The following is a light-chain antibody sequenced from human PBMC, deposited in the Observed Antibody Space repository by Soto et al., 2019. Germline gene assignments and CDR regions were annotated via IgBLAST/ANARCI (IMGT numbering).Light chain of an antibody. Sequence: QSALTQPASVSGSPGQSITISCTGTNSDVGNYNSVSWYQQHPHRAPQVIIYKGTQRPSGVSNRFSGSTSGNAASLTISALQADDEADYFCCSSAPESTYVFGTGTKLTVL. CDR2: KGT. CDR1: NSDVGNYNS. J-gene: IGLJ1*01. CDR3: CSSAPESTYV. V-gene: IGLV2-23*01.